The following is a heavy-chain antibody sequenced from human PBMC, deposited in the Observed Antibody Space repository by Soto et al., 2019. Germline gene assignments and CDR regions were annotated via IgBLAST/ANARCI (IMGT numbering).Heavy chain of an antibody. CDR3: TRVMLGSSRASDY. D-gene: IGHD6-13*01. CDR1: GFTFSDHY. CDR2: IKNKANSYTT. J-gene: IGHJ4*02. V-gene: IGHV3-72*01. Sequence: EVQLVESGGGLVQPEGSLRLSCAASGFTFSDHYMDWVRQAPGKGLEWVGRIKNKANSYTTEYAAPGIGRFTISRADSKNSVFLQMNRLKTDDAAVYYCTRVMLGSSRASDYRGQGILVTVAS.